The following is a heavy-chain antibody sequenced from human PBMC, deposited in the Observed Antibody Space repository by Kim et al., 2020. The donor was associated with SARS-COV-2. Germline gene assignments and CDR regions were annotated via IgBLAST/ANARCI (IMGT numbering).Heavy chain of an antibody. D-gene: IGHD1-1*01. J-gene: IGHJ6*02. V-gene: IGHV3-74*01. CDR3: ARARGGNWNDVGGPYYYGMDV. CDR2: INSDGSGT. CDR1: GFTFSSYW. Sequence: GGSLRLSCAASGFTFSSYWMHWVRQAPGKGLVWVSRINSDGSGTSYADSVKGRFTISRDNAKNTLYLQMNSLRAEDTAVYYCARARGGNWNDVGGPYYYGMDVWGQGTTVTVSS.